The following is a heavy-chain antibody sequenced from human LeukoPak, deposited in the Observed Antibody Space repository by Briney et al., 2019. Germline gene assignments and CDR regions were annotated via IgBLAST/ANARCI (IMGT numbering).Heavy chain of an antibody. D-gene: IGHD1-14*01. CDR2: MNGEGTTI. CDR1: GLTFSTTW. Sequence: PGGSLRLSCATSGLTFSTTWMHWVRQAPGKGLMWVSRMNGEGTTIDYAHSVKGRFTDSRDYAKNTLFLQMNNLRTEDTALYFCATARNFRFEYWGQGSLVIVSA. CDR3: ATARNFRFEY. V-gene: IGHV3-74*01. J-gene: IGHJ1*01.